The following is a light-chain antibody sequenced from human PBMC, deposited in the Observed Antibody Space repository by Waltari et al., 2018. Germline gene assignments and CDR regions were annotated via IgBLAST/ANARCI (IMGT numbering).Light chain of an antibody. Sequence: QSALTPPRSLSGSPGQSVTISCPGTTSHPGGYNYVSWYPQPPAKAPKLMIYAVSKRPSGVPDRFSGSKSGNTASLTISGLQAEDEADYYCCSYVGSYVFGTGTKVTVL. J-gene: IGLJ1*01. V-gene: IGLV2-11*01. CDR3: CSYVGSYV. CDR1: TSHPGGYNY. CDR2: AVS.